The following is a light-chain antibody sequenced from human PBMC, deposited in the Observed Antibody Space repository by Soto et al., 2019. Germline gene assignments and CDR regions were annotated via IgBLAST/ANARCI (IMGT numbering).Light chain of an antibody. V-gene: IGKV4-1*01. Sequence: DIVMTQSPDSLAVSLGERATINCKSSQSVLYSSNNKNYLAWFQQKPRQPPKLLIYWASIRESGVPDRFSGRGSGTDFTLTISSLQAEDVAVYYCQQYYSTPRTFGQGTKLEIK. CDR3: QQYYSTPRT. CDR2: WAS. J-gene: IGKJ2*01. CDR1: QSVLYSSNNKNY.